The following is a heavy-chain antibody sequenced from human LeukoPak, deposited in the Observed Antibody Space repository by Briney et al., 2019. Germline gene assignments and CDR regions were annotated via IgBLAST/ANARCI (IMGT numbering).Heavy chain of an antibody. V-gene: IGHV3-30*02. CDR2: IRLDGSNK. CDR3: AKPHFDY. Sequence: GGSLRLSCAASGFTFSHYAMHWVRQAPGKGLEWVAVIRLDGSNKYYADSVRGRFTISRDNSKNTLYLQMNSLRAEDTALYYCAKPHFDYWGQGTLVTVSS. CDR1: GFTFSHYA. J-gene: IGHJ4*02.